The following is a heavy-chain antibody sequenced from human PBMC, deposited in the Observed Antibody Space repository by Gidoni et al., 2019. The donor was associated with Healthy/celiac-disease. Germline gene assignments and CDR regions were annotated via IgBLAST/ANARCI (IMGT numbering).Heavy chain of an antibody. V-gene: IGHV4-34*01. CDR1: GGSFSGYY. CDR3: ARGPYYDFWSGYYTGRVDYYMDV. J-gene: IGHJ6*03. D-gene: IGHD3-3*01. CDR2: INHSGST. Sequence: QVQLQQWGAGLLKPSETLSLTCAVYGGSFSGYYWSWIRQPPEKPLEWIGEINHSGSTNYNPSLKSRVTISVDTSKNQFSLKLSSVTAADTAVYYCARGPYYDFWSGYYTGRVDYYMDVWGKGTTVTVSS.